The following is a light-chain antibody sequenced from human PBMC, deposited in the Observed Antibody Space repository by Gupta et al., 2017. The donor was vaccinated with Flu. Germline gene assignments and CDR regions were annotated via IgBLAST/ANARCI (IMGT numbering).Light chain of an antibody. Sequence: RASALSYIVTITCTASQGISNDSAWFPQKPGKAPKSLIYGTSSLESGVPSNVIGSGSGTDFTLTISSLQPEDFATYYCQHFNRSPLTFGGGTK. CDR1: QGISND. J-gene: IGKJ4*01. CDR2: GTS. V-gene: IGKV1-16*02. CDR3: QHFNRSPLT.